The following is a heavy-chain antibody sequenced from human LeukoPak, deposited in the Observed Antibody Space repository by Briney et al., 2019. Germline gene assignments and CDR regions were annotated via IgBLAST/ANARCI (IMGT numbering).Heavy chain of an antibody. V-gene: IGHV3-48*01. CDR1: GFTFSSYS. CDR3: AKEPGLTMIVKQYFQH. CDR2: ISSSSSTI. D-gene: IGHD3-22*01. Sequence: GGSLRLSCAASGFTFSSYSMNWVRQAPGKGLEWVSYISSSSSTIYYADSVKGRFTISRDNAKNSLYLQMNSLRAEDTAVYYCAKEPGLTMIVKQYFQHWGQGTLVTVSS. J-gene: IGHJ1*01.